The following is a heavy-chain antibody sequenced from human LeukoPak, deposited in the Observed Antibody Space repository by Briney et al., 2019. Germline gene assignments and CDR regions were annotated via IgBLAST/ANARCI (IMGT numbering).Heavy chain of an antibody. Sequence: GGSLRLSCAASRFTFSSYWMNWVRQAPGKGLEWVANIKQDGSEKYYVDSVKGRFTISRDNAKNSLYLQMNSLRAEDTAVYYCARGYDHYAFDIWGQGTMVTVSS. CDR2: IKQDGSEK. CDR1: RFTFSSYW. CDR3: ARGYDHYAFDI. V-gene: IGHV3-7*01. D-gene: IGHD3-22*01. J-gene: IGHJ3*02.